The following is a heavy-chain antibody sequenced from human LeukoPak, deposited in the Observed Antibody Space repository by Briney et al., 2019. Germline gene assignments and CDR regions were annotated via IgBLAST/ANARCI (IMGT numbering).Heavy chain of an antibody. CDR2: IYYSGSN. Sequence: PSETLSLTCTVSGGSISSSSYYWGWIRQPPGKGLEWIGSIYYSGSNYYNPSLKSRATISVDTPKNQFSLKLLSVTAADAGVYYCARKPHYSMALNPPLYYMDVWGKGTTVTVSS. J-gene: IGHJ6*03. D-gene: IGHD4-11*01. V-gene: IGHV4-39*07. CDR1: GGSISSSSYY. CDR3: ARKPHYSMALNPPLYYMDV.